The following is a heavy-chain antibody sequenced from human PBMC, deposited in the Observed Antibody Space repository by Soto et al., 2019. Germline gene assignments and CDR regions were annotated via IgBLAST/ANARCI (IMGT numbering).Heavy chain of an antibody. CDR3: AKSGGNGWFADAFDV. Sequence: LRLSCAGSGFIVSSYYMSWVRQAPGKGLEWISVIYSGGSTYYADSVKGRFTISRDNSENTLYLQLNSLRAEDTAVYYCAKSGGNGWFADAFDVWGQGTMVTV. CDR2: IYSGGST. J-gene: IGHJ3*01. V-gene: IGHV3-53*01. D-gene: IGHD6-19*01. CDR1: GFIVSSYY.